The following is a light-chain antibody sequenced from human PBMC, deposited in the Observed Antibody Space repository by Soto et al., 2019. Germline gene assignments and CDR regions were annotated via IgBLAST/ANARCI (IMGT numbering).Light chain of an antibody. V-gene: IGKV3-11*01. CDR2: DAS. Sequence: EIVLTQSPATLSLSLGERATLSCRASQGVNSYLAWYQQKPGQAPRLLIYDASNRATGISARFSGSGSGTDFTLTISSLEPEDFAVSYCQQRSKWPPEVTFGQGTRLEIK. CDR3: QQRSKWPPEVT. J-gene: IGKJ5*01. CDR1: QGVNSY.